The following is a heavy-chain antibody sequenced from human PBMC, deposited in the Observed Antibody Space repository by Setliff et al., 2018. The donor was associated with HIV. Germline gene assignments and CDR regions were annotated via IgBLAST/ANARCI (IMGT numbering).Heavy chain of an antibody. D-gene: IGHD2-21*01. V-gene: IGHV4-31*03. CDR1: GGSISCGGYY. CDR2: IYSSGRT. Sequence: PSETLSLTCTVSGGSISCGGYYWSWIRQHPGKGLEWIGYIYSSGRTYYNPSLKSRVTISVDTSEIQFSLKLSSVTAADTAVYYCSRYCGGDCYPSAYYMDVWGKGTTVTV. CDR3: SRYCGGDCYPSAYYMDV. J-gene: IGHJ6*03.